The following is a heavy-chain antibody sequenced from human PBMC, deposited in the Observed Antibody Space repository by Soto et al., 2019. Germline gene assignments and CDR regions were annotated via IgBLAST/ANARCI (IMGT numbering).Heavy chain of an antibody. CDR2: IYHSGST. J-gene: IGHJ6*02. Sequence: WIRQPPGKGLEWIGYIYHSGSTYYNPSLKSRVTISVDRSKNQFSLKLSSVTAADTAVYYCARGRTGQAYYYYGMDVWGQGTTVTVSS. CDR3: ARGRTGQAYYYYGMDV. V-gene: IGHV4-30-2*01.